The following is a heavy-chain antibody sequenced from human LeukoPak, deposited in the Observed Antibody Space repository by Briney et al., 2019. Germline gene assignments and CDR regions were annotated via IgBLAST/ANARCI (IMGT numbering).Heavy chain of an antibody. CDR3: AKALAATYYFDY. CDR1: GFTFSSYA. Sequence: GGSLRLSCAASGFTFSSYAMSWVRQAPGKGLEWVSAISGSGGSTYYADSVKGRFTISRDNSKNTLHLQMNSLRAEDTAVYYCAKALAATYYFDYWGQGTLVTVSS. CDR2: ISGSGGST. J-gene: IGHJ4*02. V-gene: IGHV3-23*01. D-gene: IGHD6-19*01.